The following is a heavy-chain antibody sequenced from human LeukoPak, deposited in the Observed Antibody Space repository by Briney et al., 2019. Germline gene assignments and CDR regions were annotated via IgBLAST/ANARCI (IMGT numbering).Heavy chain of an antibody. Sequence: GGSLRLSCAASGFTFSSYAMSWVRQAPGKGLEWVSAISGSGGTTYYADSVKGRFTISRDNSKNTLYLQMNSLRAEDTAVYYCAKQQDYDYVWGSYRYQGDFDYWGQGTLVTVSS. V-gene: IGHV3-23*01. CDR3: AKQQDYDYVWGSYRYQGDFDY. D-gene: IGHD3-16*02. J-gene: IGHJ4*02. CDR1: GFTFSSYA. CDR2: ISGSGGTT.